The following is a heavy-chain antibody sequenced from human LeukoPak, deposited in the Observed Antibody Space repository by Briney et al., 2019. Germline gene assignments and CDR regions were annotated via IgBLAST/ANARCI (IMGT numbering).Heavy chain of an antibody. D-gene: IGHD6-19*01. CDR3: ARGSSTGWYYFIS. Sequence: PSETLSLTCAVSGGSISSSNWWSWVRQPPGKGLERIGEISHTGTTNYNPSLKSRVTISLDKPKIQFSLKLNSVTAADTAVYYCARGSSTGWYYFISWGQGTLVTVSS. V-gene: IGHV4-4*02. CDR2: ISHTGTT. J-gene: IGHJ4*02. CDR1: GGSISSSNW.